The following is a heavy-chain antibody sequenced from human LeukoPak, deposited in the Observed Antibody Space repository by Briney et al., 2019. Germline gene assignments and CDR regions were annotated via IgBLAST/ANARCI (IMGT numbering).Heavy chain of an antibody. V-gene: IGHV3-15*01. CDR3: TTDQWLVQGAFDI. Sequence: GGSLRLSCAASGFTFSNAWMSWVRQAPGKGLEWVGRIKSKTDGGTTDCAAPVKGRFTISRDDSKNTLYLQMNSLKPEDTAVYYCTTDQWLVQGAFDIWGQGTMVTVSS. CDR2: IKSKTDGGTT. D-gene: IGHD6-19*01. J-gene: IGHJ3*02. CDR1: GFTFSNAW.